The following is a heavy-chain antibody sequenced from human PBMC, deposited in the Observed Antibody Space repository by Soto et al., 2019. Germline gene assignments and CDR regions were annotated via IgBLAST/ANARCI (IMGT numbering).Heavy chain of an antibody. D-gene: IGHD2-2*01. Sequence: QVQLVQSGAEVKMPGASVKVSCKASGDTFTTYGISWVRQAPGQGLEWMGWISGYNGNTKYAQKFQGRVIMTAATSTSTAYMELRSLSSYDTAVYYCAREYCTSTSCYGVDYWGQGTLVTVSS. CDR3: AREYCTSTSCYGVDY. CDR1: GDTFTTYG. V-gene: IGHV1-18*01. CDR2: ISGYNGNT. J-gene: IGHJ4*02.